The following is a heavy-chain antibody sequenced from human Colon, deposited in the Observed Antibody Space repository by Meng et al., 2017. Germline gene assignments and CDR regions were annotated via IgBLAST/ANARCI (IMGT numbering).Heavy chain of an antibody. V-gene: IGHV1-2*06. CDR3: AREGNKGQQVEEFDY. CDR1: GYTFTAYY. J-gene: IGHJ4*02. CDR2: INPNTGDT. Sequence: VQLVQAGAEVKKPGASGKVSCKASGYTFTAYYVHWVRQAPGQGLEWMGRINPNTGDTNYAQKFQGRVTMTRDTSISTAYMELSRLSSDDTAVYYCAREGNKGQQVEEFDYWGQGTLVTVSS. D-gene: IGHD6-13*01.